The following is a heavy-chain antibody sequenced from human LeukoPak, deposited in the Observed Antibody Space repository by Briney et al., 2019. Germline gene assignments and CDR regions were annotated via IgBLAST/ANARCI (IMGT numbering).Heavy chain of an antibody. CDR3: AKDANYLDSSGYFIPFDY. J-gene: IGHJ4*02. V-gene: IGHV3-23*01. Sequence: GGSLRLSCSASGFTFSRFAMTWVRQLPGKGLEWVSTISGNGLQTFYADSLKGRFSVSRDNSKKIVYLQMDSLRADDSALYYCAKDANYLDSSGYFIPFDYWGQGTLVTVAS. CDR2: ISGNGLQT. D-gene: IGHD3-22*01. CDR1: GFTFSRFA.